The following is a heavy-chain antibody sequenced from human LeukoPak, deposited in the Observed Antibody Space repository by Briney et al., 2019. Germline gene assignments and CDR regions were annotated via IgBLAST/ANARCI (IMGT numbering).Heavy chain of an antibody. CDR2: ISSGSSYI. D-gene: IGHD6-19*01. V-gene: IGHV3-21*01. Sequence: GGSLRLSCAASGFTFSNYYMNWVRQAPGKGLEWVSSISSGSSYIYYADSLKGRFTISRDNAKNSLYLQMNSLRVEDTAVYYCATGVRGYNSALDYWGQGTLVTVSP. CDR3: ATGVRGYNSALDY. J-gene: IGHJ4*02. CDR1: GFTFSNYY.